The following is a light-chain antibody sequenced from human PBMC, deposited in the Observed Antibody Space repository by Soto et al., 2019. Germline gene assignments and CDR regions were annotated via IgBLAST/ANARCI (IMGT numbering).Light chain of an antibody. CDR2: GAS. J-gene: IGKJ1*01. CDR3: HQYNNWPRT. CDR1: QSVSSN. V-gene: IGKV3-15*01. Sequence: EIVMTQSPATLSVSPGERATLSCRASQSVSSNLAWYQQNPGQAPRLLIYGASTRATGIPARFSGSGSGTEFTLIIGSLQSEDFAVYYCHQYNNWPRTFGQGTKVAIK.